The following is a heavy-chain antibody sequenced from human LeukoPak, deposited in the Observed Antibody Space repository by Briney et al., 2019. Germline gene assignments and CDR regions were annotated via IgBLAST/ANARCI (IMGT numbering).Heavy chain of an antibody. J-gene: IGHJ4*02. CDR1: GGSFSGYY. D-gene: IGHD2-2*01. V-gene: IGHV4-34*01. Sequence: PSETLSLTCAVYGGSFSGYYWSWIRQPPGKGLEWIGEINHSGSTNYNPSLKSRVTISVDTSKSQFSLKLSSVTAADTAVYYCASSSTSCCSFDYWGQGTLVTVSS. CDR3: ASSSTSCCSFDY. CDR2: INHSGST.